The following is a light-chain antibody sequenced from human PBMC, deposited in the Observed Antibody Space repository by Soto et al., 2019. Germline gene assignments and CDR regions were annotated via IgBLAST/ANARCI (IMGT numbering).Light chain of an antibody. Sequence: EIVMTQSPATLSVSPGERATLSCRASQSVSSSLAWYQQKPGQAPRLLIYGMSTRATGVPARFSGSGSGTEFSLTISSMQSEDVAVYYCQQYNSWPPLTFGGGTKVEIK. J-gene: IGKJ4*01. CDR3: QQYNSWPPLT. CDR1: QSVSSS. V-gene: IGKV3-15*01. CDR2: GMS.